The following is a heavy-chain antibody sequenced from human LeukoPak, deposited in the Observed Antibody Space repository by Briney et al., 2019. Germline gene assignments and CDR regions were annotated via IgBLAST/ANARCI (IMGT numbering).Heavy chain of an antibody. J-gene: IGHJ4*02. CDR2: VFPGASDT. V-gene: IGHV5-51*01. CDR1: GYSFSSYW. CDR3: AIMTSYGGTSYFDY. Sequence: GESLKISCKGSGYSFSSYWIAWVRQMPGKGLEWVGIVFPGASDTRYSPSFQGQVTISADKSISTAYLQWSSLKASDTAMYYCAIMTSYGGTSYFDYWGQGTLVTVSS. D-gene: IGHD4-23*01.